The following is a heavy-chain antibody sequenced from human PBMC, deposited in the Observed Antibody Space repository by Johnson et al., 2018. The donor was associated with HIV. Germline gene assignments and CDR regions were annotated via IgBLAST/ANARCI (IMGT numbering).Heavy chain of an antibody. V-gene: IGHV3-11*01. D-gene: IGHD1-1*01. CDR2: ISSSGSII. Sequence: VQLVESGGGLVKPGGSLRLSCVASGFTFSDYYMSWIRQAPGKGLEWVSYISSSGSIIYSADSMQGRFTNSRDNAKNSLYLQMNSLRAEDTAVYYCAKDRTSAQSAFDIWGQGTMVTVSS. J-gene: IGHJ3*02. CDR3: AKDRTSAQSAFDI. CDR1: GFTFSDYY.